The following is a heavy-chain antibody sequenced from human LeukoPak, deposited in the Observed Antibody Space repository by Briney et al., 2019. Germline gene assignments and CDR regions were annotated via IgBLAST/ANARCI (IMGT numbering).Heavy chain of an antibody. CDR3: ATGPPDIVATIINFDY. CDR2: FDPEDGET. D-gene: IGHD5-12*01. J-gene: IGHJ4*02. CDR1: GYTLTELS. V-gene: IGHV1-24*01. Sequence: ASVKVSCKVSGYTLTELSMHWVRQAPGKGLEWMGGFDPEDGETIYAQKFQGRVTMTEDTSTDTAYMELSSLRSEDTAVYYCATGPPDIVATIINFDYWGQGTLVTVSS.